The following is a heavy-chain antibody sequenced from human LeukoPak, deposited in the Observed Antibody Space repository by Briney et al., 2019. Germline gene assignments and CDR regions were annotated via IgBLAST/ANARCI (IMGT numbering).Heavy chain of an antibody. CDR1: GYSFTSYW. J-gene: IGHJ5*02. V-gene: IGHV5-51*01. CDR3: ARHLGSYDILTGYPFDP. Sequence: GESLKISCKGSGYSFTSYWIGWVRQMPGKGLEWMGIIYPGDSDTRYSPSFQGQVTISADKSISTAYLQWGSLKASDTAMYYCARHLGSYDILTGYPFDPWGQGTLVTVSS. CDR2: IYPGDSDT. D-gene: IGHD3-9*01.